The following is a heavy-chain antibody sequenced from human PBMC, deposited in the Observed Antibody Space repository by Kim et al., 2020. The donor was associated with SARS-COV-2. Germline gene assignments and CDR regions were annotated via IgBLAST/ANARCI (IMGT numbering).Heavy chain of an antibody. CDR1: GGSISSYY. V-gene: IGHV4-59*01. CDR2: IFYSGTT. CDR3: ARAMGKLNLFDY. D-gene: IGHD3-10*01. Sequence: SETLSLTCTVSGGSISSYYWSWIRQPPGQGLEWIGYIFYSGTTNYNPSLKSRVTISVDTSKNQFSLKLSSGTAADTAVYYCARAMGKLNLFDYWGQGTLVTVSS. J-gene: IGHJ4*02.